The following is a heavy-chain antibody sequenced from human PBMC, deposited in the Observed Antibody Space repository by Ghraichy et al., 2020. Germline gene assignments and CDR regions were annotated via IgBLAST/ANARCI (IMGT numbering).Heavy chain of an antibody. Sequence: GGSLRLSCTASGFTFGDYAMSWFRQAPGKGLEWVGFIGSKAYGGSTEYAASVKGRFTISRDDSKSSAYLQMNSLKTEDTAVYYCTRGRDGYNWGTYYFYLMDVWGQGTTVTVSS. CDR3: TRGRDGYNWGTYYFYLMDV. D-gene: IGHD5-24*01. J-gene: IGHJ6*02. CDR2: IGSKAYGGST. V-gene: IGHV3-49*03. CDR1: GFTFGDYA.